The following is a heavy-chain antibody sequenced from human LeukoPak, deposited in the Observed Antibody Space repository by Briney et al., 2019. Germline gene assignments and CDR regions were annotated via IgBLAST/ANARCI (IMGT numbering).Heavy chain of an antibody. V-gene: IGHV4-59*08. CDR3: ARHTDIAALSSLNY. CDR1: GGSISSYY. J-gene: IGHJ4*02. Sequence: SETLSLTCTVSGGSISSYYWSWIRQTPGKGLEWIGDSYYSGSTNYNPSLKSRVTISVDTSKNQFSLKLSSVTAADTAVYYCARHTDIAALSSLNYWGQGTLVTVSS. D-gene: IGHD6-13*01. CDR2: SYYSGST.